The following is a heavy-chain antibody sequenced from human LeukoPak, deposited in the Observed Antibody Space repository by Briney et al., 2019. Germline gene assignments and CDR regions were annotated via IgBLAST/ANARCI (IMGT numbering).Heavy chain of an antibody. D-gene: IGHD2-15*01. Sequence: GGSLRLSCAASRFTFSNYGMHWVRQAPGKGLEWVAVISHDGSDEYYADSVKGRFTISRDSAKNTLYLQMNSLRAEDTAVYYCARIPLGYCSGGSCYNFDYWGQGTLVTVSS. CDR2: ISHDGSDE. V-gene: IGHV3-30*03. CDR3: ARIPLGYCSGGSCYNFDY. CDR1: RFTFSNYG. J-gene: IGHJ4*02.